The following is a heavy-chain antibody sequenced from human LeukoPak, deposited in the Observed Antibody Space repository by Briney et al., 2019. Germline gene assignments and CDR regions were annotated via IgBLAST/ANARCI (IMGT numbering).Heavy chain of an antibody. CDR1: GFTFSSYE. CDR2: MDSSGRTI. D-gene: IGHD2-15*01. CDR3: ARDAGWRSGLMDV. V-gene: IGHV3-48*03. Sequence: GGSLRLSCEASGFTFSSYEMNWVRQAPGKGLEWGSYMDSSGRTIYYADSVTRRFTISRDNAKNSLYLQVDSLRAGDTAVYDCARDAGWRSGLMDVWGQGTTVTVSS. J-gene: IGHJ6*02.